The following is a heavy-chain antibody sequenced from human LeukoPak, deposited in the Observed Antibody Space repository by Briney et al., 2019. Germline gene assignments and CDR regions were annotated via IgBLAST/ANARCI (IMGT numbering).Heavy chain of an antibody. CDR2: ISSGSSYI. CDR3: ARVYDVLTGGFDH. D-gene: IGHD3-9*01. Sequence: PGGSLRLSCAASGFTFSSYTINWVRQAPGKGLEWVSSISSGSSYIYYADSVKGRFTISRDNAKNSLYLQMNSLRAEDTAVYYCARVYDVLTGGFDHWGQGALVTVSS. J-gene: IGHJ4*02. CDR1: GFTFSSYT. V-gene: IGHV3-21*01.